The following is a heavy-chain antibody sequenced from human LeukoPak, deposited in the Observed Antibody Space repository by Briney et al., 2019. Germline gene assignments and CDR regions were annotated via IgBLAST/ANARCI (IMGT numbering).Heavy chain of an antibody. V-gene: IGHV6-1*01. CDR2: TYYRSKWYN. CDR3: ARERTPYSSSRFFDY. D-gene: IGHD6-13*01. Sequence: SQTLSLTCAISGDSVSSNSAAWNWIRQSPSRGLEWLGRTYYRSKWYNDYAVSVESRITINPDTSKNQFSLQLNSVTPEDTAVYYRARERTPYSSSRFFDYWGQGTLVTVSS. J-gene: IGHJ4*02. CDR1: GDSVSSNSAA.